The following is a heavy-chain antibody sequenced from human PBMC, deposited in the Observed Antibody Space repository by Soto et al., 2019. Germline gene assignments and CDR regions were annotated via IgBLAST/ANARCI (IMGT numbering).Heavy chain of an antibody. CDR1: GFTFRNYA. J-gene: IGHJ4*02. D-gene: IGHD6-13*01. CDR2: ISDDGSNK. V-gene: IGHV3-30-3*01. Sequence: QVQLVESGGGVVQPGRSLRLSCAASGFTFRNYALHWVRQAPGKGLEWVSVISDDGSNKYYADSVKGRFTISRDNSKNTLYLQMNSLRAEDTAVYYCARDRFASSWSYFDYWGQGTPVTVSS. CDR3: ARDRFASSWSYFDY.